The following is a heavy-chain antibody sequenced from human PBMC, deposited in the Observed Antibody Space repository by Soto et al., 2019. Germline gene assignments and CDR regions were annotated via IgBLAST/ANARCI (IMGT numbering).Heavy chain of an antibody. CDR1: GYSFTSYW. Sequence: GGSLKISCKGSGYSFTSYWISWVRQMPGKGLEWMGRIDPSDSYTNYSPSFQGHVTISADKSISTAYLQWSSLKASDTAMYYCATLGYCSSTSCYMGHYYYYGMDVWGQGTTVTVSS. J-gene: IGHJ6*02. D-gene: IGHD2-2*02. CDR3: ATLGYCSSTSCYMGHYYYYGMDV. V-gene: IGHV5-10-1*01. CDR2: IDPSDSYT.